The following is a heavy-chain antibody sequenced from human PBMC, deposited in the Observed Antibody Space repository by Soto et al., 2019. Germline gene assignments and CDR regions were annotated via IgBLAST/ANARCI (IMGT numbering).Heavy chain of an antibody. CDR1: GYSFTSYW. D-gene: IGHD1-26*01. V-gene: IGHV5-51*01. CDR3: ARLRVGATRSYYYYGMDV. Sequence: GESLKISCKGSGYSFTSYWIGWVRQMPGKGLEWMGIIYPGDSDTRYSPSFQGQVTISVDKSISTAYLQWSSLKASDTAMYYCARLRVGATRSYYYYGMDVWGQGTTVTVSS. J-gene: IGHJ6*02. CDR2: IYPGDSDT.